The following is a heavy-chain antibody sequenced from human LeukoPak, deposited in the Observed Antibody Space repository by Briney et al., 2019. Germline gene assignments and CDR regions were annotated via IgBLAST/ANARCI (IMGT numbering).Heavy chain of an antibody. D-gene: IGHD5-24*01. CDR1: GGSISSYY. V-gene: IGHV4-59*01. CDR2: MYYSGST. Sequence: PSETLSLTCTVSGGSISSYYWSWIRQSPGKGLEWIGYMYYSGSTNYNTSLKSRVTISVDTSKNQFSLKLTSVTAADTAVYYCARGGNYGLTYFFDYWGQGTLVTVSS. CDR3: ARGGNYGLTYFFDY. J-gene: IGHJ4*02.